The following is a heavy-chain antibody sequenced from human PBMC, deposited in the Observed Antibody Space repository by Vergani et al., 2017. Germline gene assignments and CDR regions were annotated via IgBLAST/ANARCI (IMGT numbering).Heavy chain of an antibody. V-gene: IGHV3-23*04. CDR2: ITPGGTA. Sequence: VQLVESGGGVVQPGRSLRLSCAAPGFTFSTYAMSWVRQAPGKGLEWVSAITPGGTASYADSVKGRFTVSRDNSKNTLYLQMNSLRAEDTAVYYCAKDIGGTSPIFDYWGQGTLVTVSS. CDR3: AKDIGGTSPIFDY. CDR1: GFTFSTYA. D-gene: IGHD3-10*01. J-gene: IGHJ4*02.